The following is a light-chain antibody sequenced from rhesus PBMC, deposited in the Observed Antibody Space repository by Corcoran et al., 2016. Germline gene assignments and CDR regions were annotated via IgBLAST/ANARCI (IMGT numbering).Light chain of an antibody. CDR2: GPS. CDR3: QKYSSSPFT. J-gene: IGKJ3*01. V-gene: IGKV3-53*01. Sequence: QVILTQSPATLSLSPGERAALSCMASQSVSSSLAWYQQKLGQAPRHLIDGPSSRATDIPDRFSGSGCVKWFTLTISSLETADFAVYYCQKYSSSPFTFGPGTKLDIK. CDR1: QSVSSS.